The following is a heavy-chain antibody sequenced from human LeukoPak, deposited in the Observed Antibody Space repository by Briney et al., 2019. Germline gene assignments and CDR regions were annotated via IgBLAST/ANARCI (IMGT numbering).Heavy chain of an antibody. CDR3: ARGGYCSGGSCYYNWFDP. Sequence: GGSLRLSCAASGFTFRSSGMSWVRQAPGKGLEWVSYISSSGSTIYYADSVKGRFTISRDNAKNSLYLQMNSLRAEDTAVYYCARGGYCSGGSCYYNWFDPWGQGTLVTVSS. J-gene: IGHJ5*02. V-gene: IGHV3-48*04. D-gene: IGHD2-15*01. CDR1: GFTFRSSG. CDR2: ISSSGSTI.